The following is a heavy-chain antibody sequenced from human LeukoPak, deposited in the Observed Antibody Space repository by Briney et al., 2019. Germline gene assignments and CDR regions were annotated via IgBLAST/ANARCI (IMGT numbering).Heavy chain of an antibody. V-gene: IGHV3-30*02. CDR1: GFTFSSYG. Sequence: GGSLRLSCAASGFTFSSYGMHWVRQAPGKGLEWVAFIQYDGINKYYADSVKGRFTISRDNSKNTLYLQMNSLRAEDTAVYYCAKDRGTIFGVVNLNWFDPWGQGTLVTVSS. D-gene: IGHD3-3*01. CDR3: AKDRGTIFGVVNLNWFDP. J-gene: IGHJ5*02. CDR2: IQYDGINK.